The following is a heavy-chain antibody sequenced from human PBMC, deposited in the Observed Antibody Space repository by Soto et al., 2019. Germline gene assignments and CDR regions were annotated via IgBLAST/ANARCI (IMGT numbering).Heavy chain of an antibody. Sequence: PSETQSLTCAVCGGSVSGYYWSWIRQPPGKGLEWIGEINHSGSTNYNPSLKSRVTISVDTSKNQFSLKLSSVTAADTAVYYCARVQWLDAFDIWGQGTMVTVSS. CDR2: INHSGST. CDR3: ARVQWLDAFDI. CDR1: GGSVSGYY. J-gene: IGHJ3*02. V-gene: IGHV4-34*01. D-gene: IGHD6-19*01.